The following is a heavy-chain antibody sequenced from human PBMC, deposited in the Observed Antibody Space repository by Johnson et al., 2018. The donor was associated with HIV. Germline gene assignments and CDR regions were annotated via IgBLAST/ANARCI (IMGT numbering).Heavy chain of an antibody. V-gene: IGHV3-74*01. J-gene: IGHJ3*01. CDR2: INSDGSGT. Sequence: EVQLVESGGGLVQPGGSLRLSCAASGFTFSSYWMHWVRQAPGQGLVWVSRINSDGSGTSHADSVKGRFTISRANARTTLYLHMNSLRAEDTAVYYCAREQELRFFGWLPHRNDALDVWGKGTMVTVSS. D-gene: IGHD3-3*01. CDR3: AREQELRFFGWLPHRNDALDV. CDR1: GFTFSSYW.